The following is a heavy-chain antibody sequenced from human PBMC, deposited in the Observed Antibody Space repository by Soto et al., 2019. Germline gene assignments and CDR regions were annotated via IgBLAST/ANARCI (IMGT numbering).Heavy chain of an antibody. V-gene: IGHV3-33*01. CDR1: GFTLSRHG. CDR2: IWYDGSNE. CDR3: ARDYTSTGYGLVY. D-gene: IGHD6-25*01. J-gene: IGHJ4*02. Sequence: GGSLRLSCAASGFTLSRHGMHWVRQAPGKGLEWVAIIWYDGSNEYYADSVKGRFTISRDNSKNTLYLQMSSLRVDDTAVYYCARDYTSTGYGLVYWGQGALVTVSS.